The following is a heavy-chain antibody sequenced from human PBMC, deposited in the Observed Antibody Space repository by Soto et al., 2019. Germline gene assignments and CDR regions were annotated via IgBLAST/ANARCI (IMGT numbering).Heavy chain of an antibody. J-gene: IGHJ4*02. CDR2: IYYSGTT. D-gene: IGHD6-19*01. CDR1: GGSISSSSYY. CDR3: ARRWRSGWFDY. Sequence: QLQLQESGPGLVKPSETLSLTCTVSGGSISSSSYYWGWIRQPPGKGLEWIGSIYYSGTTYYNPSLKSRVTISVDTSKNQFSLKLSSVTAADTAVYYCARRWRSGWFDYWGQGTLVTVSS. V-gene: IGHV4-39*01.